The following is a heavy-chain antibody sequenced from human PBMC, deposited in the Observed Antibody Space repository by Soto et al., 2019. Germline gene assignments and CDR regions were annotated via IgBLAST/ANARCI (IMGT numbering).Heavy chain of an antibody. CDR1: GDSNSSYY. CDR3: ARSVFP. Sequence: PSETLSLTCTVSGDSNSSYYWGWIRQPPGKGLEWIGSIYYSGSTYYNPSLKSRVTISVDTSKNQFSLKLSSVTAADTAVYYCARSVFPWGQGTLVTVPQ. J-gene: IGHJ5*02. V-gene: IGHV4-39*01. CDR2: IYYSGST.